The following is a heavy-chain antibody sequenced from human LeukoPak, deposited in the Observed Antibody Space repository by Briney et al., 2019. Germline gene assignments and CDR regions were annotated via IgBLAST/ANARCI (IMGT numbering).Heavy chain of an antibody. CDR1: GFTFSTYA. Sequence: GGSLRLSCAASGFTFSTYAMNWVRQAPGEGLEWVSADSLKGRFTISRDNAKNSLYLQLNSLRAEDTAVYYCARESGGDLGEAFDIWGQGTMVTVSS. J-gene: IGHJ3*02. D-gene: IGHD1-26*01. CDR3: ARESGGDLGEAFDI. V-gene: IGHV3-21*01.